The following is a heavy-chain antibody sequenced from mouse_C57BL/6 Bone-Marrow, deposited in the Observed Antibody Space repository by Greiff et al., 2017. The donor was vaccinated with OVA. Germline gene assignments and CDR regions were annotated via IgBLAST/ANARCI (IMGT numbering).Heavy chain of an antibody. Sequence: QVQLQQSGAELARPGASVKLSCKASGYTFTSSGISWVKQRTGQGLEWIGEIYPRSGNTYYNEKFKGKATLTADKSSSTAYMALRSLTSEDAAVYFCARGLLRFDYWGQGTTLTVSS. V-gene: IGHV1-81*01. CDR2: IYPRSGNT. CDR3: ARGLLRFDY. CDR1: GYTFTSSG. J-gene: IGHJ2*01. D-gene: IGHD2-3*01.